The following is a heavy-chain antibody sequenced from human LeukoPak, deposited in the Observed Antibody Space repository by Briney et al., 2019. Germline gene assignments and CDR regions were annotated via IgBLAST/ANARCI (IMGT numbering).Heavy chain of an antibody. CDR2: IYYSGST. V-gene: IGHV4-59*08. D-gene: IGHD2-15*01. CDR3: ARTYSDAFDI. Sequence: SETLSLTCTVSGGSISIYYWSWIRQPPGKGLEWIGYIYYSGSTNYNPSLKSRVTISVDTSKNQFSLKLSSVTAADTAVYYCARTYSDAFDIWGQGTMVTVSS. J-gene: IGHJ3*02. CDR1: GGSISIYY.